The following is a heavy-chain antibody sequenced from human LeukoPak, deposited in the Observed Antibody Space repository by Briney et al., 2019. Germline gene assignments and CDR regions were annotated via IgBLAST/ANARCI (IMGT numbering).Heavy chain of an antibody. D-gene: IGHD3-10*01. J-gene: IGHJ4*02. CDR3: AKDGETMVRGVILSEYYFDY. V-gene: IGHV3-30*02. CDR1: GFTFSSYW. Sequence: GGSLRLSCAASGFTFSSYWMSWVRQAPGKGLEWVAFIRYDGSNKYYADSVKGRFTISRDNSKNTLYLQMNSLRAEDTAVYYCAKDGETMVRGVILSEYYFDYWGQGTLVTVSS. CDR2: IRYDGSNK.